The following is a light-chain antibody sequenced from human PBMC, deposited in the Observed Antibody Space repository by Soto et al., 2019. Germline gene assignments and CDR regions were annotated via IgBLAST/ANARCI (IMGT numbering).Light chain of an antibody. CDR2: GAS. Sequence: DIKLTQSPSSLSASLGDRVTITCRASLRISKYLNWYQQKPGKAPKLLIYGASTLQSGVPSSFSGSGSGTDFTLTIPNLQPEDSATYFCQQSHSTPLTFGGGTKLEI. CDR1: LRISKY. V-gene: IGKV1-39*01. J-gene: IGKJ4*01. CDR3: QQSHSTPLT.